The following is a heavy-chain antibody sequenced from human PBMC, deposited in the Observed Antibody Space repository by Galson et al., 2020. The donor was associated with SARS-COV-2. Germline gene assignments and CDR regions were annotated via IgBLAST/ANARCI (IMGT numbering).Heavy chain of an antibody. D-gene: IGHD1-26*01. J-gene: IGHJ3*02. CDR2: ISHDGKIQ. CDR1: GFTFTNYA. Sequence: GGSLRLSCAASGFTFTNYAMHWVRQAPGKGLEWPTVISHDGKIQVYADSVKGRFTISRDNSGNMVFLQIVSLRPDDTALYYCTRDVSGGASDIWGQGTMVTVSS. CDR3: TRDVSGGASDI. V-gene: IGHV3-30*04.